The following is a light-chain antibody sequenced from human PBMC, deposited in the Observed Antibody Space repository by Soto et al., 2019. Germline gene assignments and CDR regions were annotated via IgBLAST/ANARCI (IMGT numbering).Light chain of an antibody. CDR1: RSVGTN. CDR3: HQYDSWTWT. J-gene: IGKJ1*01. CDR2: GAA. Sequence: EILMTQSPATLSLSPGERVVLSCRASRSVGTNLAWYQQRPGQAPRLLLYGAATRATDIPARFSGSGSGTDFTLTISSLQSEDFAVYFCHQYDSWTWTFGLGTKVEIK. V-gene: IGKV3-15*01.